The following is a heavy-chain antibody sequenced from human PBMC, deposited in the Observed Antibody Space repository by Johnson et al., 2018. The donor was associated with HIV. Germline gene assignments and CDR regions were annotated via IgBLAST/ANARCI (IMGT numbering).Heavy chain of an antibody. CDR3: AETVAGQGAFDI. CDR2: IRYDGSNK. D-gene: IGHD6-19*01. J-gene: IGHJ3*02. CDR1: GFTFSSYG. Sequence: QVQLVESGGGVVQPGGSLRLSCAASGFTFSSYGMHWVRQAPGKGLEWVAFIRYDGSNKYYADSVKGRFTISRDNSKNTLYLQMNSLRAEDMAVYYWAETVAGQGAFDIWGQGTMVTVSS. V-gene: IGHV3-30*02.